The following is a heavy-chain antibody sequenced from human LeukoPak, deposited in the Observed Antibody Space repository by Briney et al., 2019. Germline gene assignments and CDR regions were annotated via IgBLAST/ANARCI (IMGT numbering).Heavy chain of an antibody. V-gene: IGHV1-18*01. CDR1: GYTFTSYG. Sequence: GASVKVSCKASGYTFTSYGISWVRQAPGQGLEWMGWISAYNGNTNYAQKLQGRVTITTDTSTSTAYMELRSLRSDDTAVYYCARTVYYYDSSGYSPMDVWGQGTTVTVSS. J-gene: IGHJ6*02. CDR2: ISAYNGNT. CDR3: ARTVYYYDSSGYSPMDV. D-gene: IGHD3-22*01.